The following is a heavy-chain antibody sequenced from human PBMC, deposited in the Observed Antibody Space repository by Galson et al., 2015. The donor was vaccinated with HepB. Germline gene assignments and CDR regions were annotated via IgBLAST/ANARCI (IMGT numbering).Heavy chain of an antibody. D-gene: IGHD2-15*01. CDR1: GGTFSSYA. Sequence: SVKASCKASGGTFSSYAISWVRQAPGQGLEWMGGIIPMFRTTNYAQKFQGRVTITADESTSTAYMELSSLRSDDTAVYYCARGIVVVVTANSYYYMDVWGKGTTVTVSS. CDR2: IIPMFRTT. CDR3: ARGIVVVVTANSYYYMDV. V-gene: IGHV1-69*13. J-gene: IGHJ6*03.